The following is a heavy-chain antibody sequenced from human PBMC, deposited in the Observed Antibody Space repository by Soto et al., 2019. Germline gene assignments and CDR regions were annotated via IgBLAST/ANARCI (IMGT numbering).Heavy chain of an antibody. V-gene: IGHV3-13*01. J-gene: IGHJ4*02. Sequence: PGGSLRLSCVASGFTFSTYDMHWVRQATGKGLEWVSAIGIGGETQHADSVKGRFTISRDNSRSMVDLQMSSLRAEDTGIYYCAKARHPDGIWSFDFWGQETLVTVSS. CDR1: GFTFSTYD. D-gene: IGHD3-9*01. CDR3: AKARHPDGIWSFDF. CDR2: IGIGGET.